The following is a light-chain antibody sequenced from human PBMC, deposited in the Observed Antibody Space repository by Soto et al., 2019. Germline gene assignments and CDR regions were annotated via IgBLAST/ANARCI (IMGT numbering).Light chain of an antibody. J-gene: IGKJ1*01. CDR3: QQSYSTTWT. V-gene: IGKV1-39*01. Sequence: DIPMTQSPSSLSASVGDRVTITCRASQGIGTYLNWYQQKPGKAPKLLIYAASSLQSGVPSRFSGSGSETDFTLTISSLQPEDFATYSCQQSYSTTWTFGQGTKVEIK. CDR2: AAS. CDR1: QGIGTY.